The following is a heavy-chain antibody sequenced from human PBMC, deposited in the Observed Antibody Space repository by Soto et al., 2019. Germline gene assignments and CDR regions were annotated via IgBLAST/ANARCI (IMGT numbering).Heavy chain of an antibody. Sequence: QVQLQESGPGLVRPSETLSLTCTVSGGSFSSYYWTWIRQSPGKGLEWMGYIYYSGSTDYNPSLRGRRAISIDTSKNQFSLRLNSMTAADTAVYYCAGRDCSGTNCYYLDYYYMDVWGKGTTVTVSS. J-gene: IGHJ6*03. CDR2: IYYSGST. V-gene: IGHV4-59*08. CDR3: AGRDCSGTNCYYLDYYYMDV. CDR1: GGSFSSYY. D-gene: IGHD2-2*01.